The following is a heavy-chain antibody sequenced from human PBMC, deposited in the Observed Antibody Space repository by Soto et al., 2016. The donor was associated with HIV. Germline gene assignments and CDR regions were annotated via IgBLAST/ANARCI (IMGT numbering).Heavy chain of an antibody. CDR1: GFTFNKVW. V-gene: IGHV3-15*01. CDR2: IRSNPDGGTT. D-gene: IGHD2-2*01. Sequence: EVQLLESGGGLVQPGGSLRLSCAASGFTFNKVWMSWVRQTPGRGLEWIGRIRSNPDGGTTDYATPVKDRFTISRDDSKDTVYLQMNSLKIEDTAVYYCATETCTTTSCYRYFEDWGQGTLVTVSS. CDR3: ATETCTTTSCYRYFED. J-gene: IGHJ4*02.